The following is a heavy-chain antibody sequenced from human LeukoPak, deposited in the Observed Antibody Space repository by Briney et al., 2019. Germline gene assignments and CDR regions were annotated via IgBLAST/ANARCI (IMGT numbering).Heavy chain of an antibody. CDR2: IYPGDSDT. J-gene: IGHJ3*02. Sequence: GESLKISCKGSGYSFTNYWVGWVRQMPGKGLEWMGIIYPGDSDTRYRPSFQGQVTISADKSFSTAYLQWSSLKASDTAMYYCARRRYCSSTSCYGGVDGFDIWGQGTMVTVSS. CDR1: GYSFTNYW. D-gene: IGHD2-2*01. CDR3: ARRRYCSSTSCYGGVDGFDI. V-gene: IGHV5-51*01.